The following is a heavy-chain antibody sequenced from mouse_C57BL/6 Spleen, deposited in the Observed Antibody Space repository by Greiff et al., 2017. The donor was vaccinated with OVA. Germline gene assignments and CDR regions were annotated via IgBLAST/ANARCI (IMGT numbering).Heavy chain of an antibody. CDR2: ISSGSSTI. CDR3: ARSDYDGEAMDY. V-gene: IGHV5-17*01. D-gene: IGHD2-4*01. CDR1: GFTFSDYG. Sequence: EVQLVESGGGLVKPGGSLKLSCAASGFTFSDYGMHWVRQAPEKGLEWVAYISSGSSTIYYADTVKGRFTISRDNANNTLFLQMTSLRAEDTAMYYCARSDYDGEAMDYWGQGTSVTVSS. J-gene: IGHJ4*01.